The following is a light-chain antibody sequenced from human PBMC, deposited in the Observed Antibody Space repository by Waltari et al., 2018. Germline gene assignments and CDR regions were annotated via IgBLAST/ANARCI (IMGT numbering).Light chain of an antibody. V-gene: IGKV1-33*01. CDR3: QQYDNLPIT. Sequence: LSASVGDRVTITCQASQDISNYLNWYQQKPGKAPKLLIYDASNLETGVPSRFSGSGSGTDFTFTISSLQPEDIATYYCQQYDNLPITFGQGTRLETK. CDR2: DAS. J-gene: IGKJ5*01. CDR1: QDISNY.